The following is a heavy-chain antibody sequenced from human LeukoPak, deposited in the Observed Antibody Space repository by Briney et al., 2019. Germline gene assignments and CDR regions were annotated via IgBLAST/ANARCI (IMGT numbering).Heavy chain of an antibody. CDR1: GFTFSSYG. V-gene: IGHV3-7*01. D-gene: IGHD3-3*01. CDR3: ARAAWSGYLGTYYFDY. J-gene: IGHJ4*02. Sequence: PGGSLRLSCAASGFTFSSYGMHWVRQAPGKGLEWVANIKQDGSEKYYVDSVKGRFTISRDNAKNSLYLQMNSLRAEDTAVYYCARAAWSGYLGTYYFDYWGQGTLVTVSS. CDR2: IKQDGSEK.